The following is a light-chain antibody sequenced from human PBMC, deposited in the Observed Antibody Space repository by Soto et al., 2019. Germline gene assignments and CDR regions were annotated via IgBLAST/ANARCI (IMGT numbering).Light chain of an antibody. CDR2: GTS. CDR3: QQYGSSLFT. J-gene: IGKJ3*01. Sequence: DIVLTQSSGTLSLSPGERATLSCRASQSVSSKYLAWYQQKPGQAPRVLIYGTSIRASGVPERFSGGGSGTDFTLTITRLEPEDFAVYYCQQYGSSLFTFGPGTKVDFK. CDR1: QSVSSKY. V-gene: IGKV3-20*01.